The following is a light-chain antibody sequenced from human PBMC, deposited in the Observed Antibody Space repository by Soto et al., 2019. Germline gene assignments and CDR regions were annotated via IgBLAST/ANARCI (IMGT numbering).Light chain of an antibody. V-gene: IGKV3-15*01. CDR1: QSVSSN. J-gene: IGKJ1*01. Sequence: EIVTTQSPATLSVSPGQTATLSCRASQSVSSNLAWYQQKPGLAPRLLVYGASTRATGIPARFSGSGAGTDFTLTITSLQSEDFGVYFCQQYKDWPTTFGQGTKVDI. CDR3: QQYKDWPTT. CDR2: GAS.